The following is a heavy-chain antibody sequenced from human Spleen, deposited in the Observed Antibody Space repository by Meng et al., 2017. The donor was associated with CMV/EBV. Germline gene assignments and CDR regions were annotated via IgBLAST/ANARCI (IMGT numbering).Heavy chain of an antibody. V-gene: IGHV5-51*01. J-gene: IGHJ3*02. CDR1: GYSFTSYW. CDR2: IYPGDSDT. Sequence: GESLKISCKGSGYSFTSYWIGWVRQMPGKGLEWMGIIYPGDSDTRYSPSFQGQVTISADKSISTAYLQWSSLKASDTAMYYCAATRGYCSSTSCFYADAFEIWGQGTMVTVSS. D-gene: IGHD2-2*01. CDR3: AATRGYCSSTSCFYADAFEI.